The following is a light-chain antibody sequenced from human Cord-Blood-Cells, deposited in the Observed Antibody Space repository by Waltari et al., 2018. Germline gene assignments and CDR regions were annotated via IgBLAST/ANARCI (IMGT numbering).Light chain of an antibody. J-gene: IGLJ2*01. V-gene: IGLV2-11*01. Sequence: QYALTQPRSVSGSPGQSVTISCTGPSSDVGGYNYVSWYQQHPGKAPKLMNYDVSKRPSGVPDRFSGSKSGNTASLTISGLQAEDEADYYCCSYAGSYVVFGGGTKLTVL. CDR2: DVS. CDR1: SSDVGGYNY. CDR3: CSYAGSYVV.